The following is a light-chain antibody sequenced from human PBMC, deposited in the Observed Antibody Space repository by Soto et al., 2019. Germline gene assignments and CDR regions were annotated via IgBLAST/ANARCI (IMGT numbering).Light chain of an antibody. Sequence: QSLLALPASLSGTPGQTITVSCTNLVSHLVSWYQQHPGQAPNLIIYEGFKRPSGVSDRFSGPKSGNTASLTISALQAQDEADYFCCSYAGDSTFDFGTGTKVTVL. V-gene: IGLV2-23*03. J-gene: IGLJ1*01. CDR2: EGF. CDR1: VSHL. CDR3: CSYAGDSTFD.